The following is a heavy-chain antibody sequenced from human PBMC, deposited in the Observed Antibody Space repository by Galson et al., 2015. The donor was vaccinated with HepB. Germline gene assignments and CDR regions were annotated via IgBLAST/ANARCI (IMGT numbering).Heavy chain of an antibody. CDR1: GYTFTSYY. CDR3: ARGRVGYCSSTSCYGLDV. D-gene: IGHD2-2*01. J-gene: IGHJ6*02. V-gene: IGHV1-46*01. Sequence: SVKVSCKASGYTFTSYYMHWVRQAPGQGLEWMGIINPSGGSTSYAQKFQGRVTMTRDTSTSTVYMELSSLRSEDTAVYYCARGRVGYCSSTSCYGLDVWGQGTTVTVSS. CDR2: INPSGGST.